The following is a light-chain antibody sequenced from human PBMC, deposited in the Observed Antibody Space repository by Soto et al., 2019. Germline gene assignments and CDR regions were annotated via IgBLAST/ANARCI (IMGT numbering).Light chain of an antibody. CDR1: SSDVGGYNY. J-gene: IGLJ1*01. Sequence: QSVLTQPPSASGSPGQSVTISCTGTSSDVGGYNYVSWYQQHPGKAPKLMIYEVSKRPSGVPDRFSGSKSGNTASLTVSGLQAEDEADYYCSSYAGSNNRYVFGTGTKAPS. V-gene: IGLV2-8*01. CDR2: EVS. CDR3: SSYAGSNNRYV.